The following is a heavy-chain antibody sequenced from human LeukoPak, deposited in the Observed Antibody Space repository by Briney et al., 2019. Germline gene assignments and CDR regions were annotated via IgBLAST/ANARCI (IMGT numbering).Heavy chain of an antibody. CDR3: ARESTPLRGAFDP. Sequence: GESLRLSCAASGFTVRNNHMSWVRQAPGKGLEWVSVIDSRDNTYHADSVKGRFTISRHTSKNTLYLQMNSLRAEDTAVYYCARESTPLRGAFDPWGPGTLVTVSS. D-gene: IGHD5-24*01. J-gene: IGHJ5*02. CDR1: GFTVRNNH. V-gene: IGHV3-53*04. CDR2: IDSRDNT.